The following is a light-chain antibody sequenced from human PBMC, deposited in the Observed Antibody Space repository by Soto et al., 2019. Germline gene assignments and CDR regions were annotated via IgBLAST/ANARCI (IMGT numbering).Light chain of an antibody. Sequence: EIVLTQSPATLSLSPGERATLSCRASQSVGSFLAWYQQKPGQAPRLLIYGASTRATGIPARFTGSGSGTEFTLTISSLQSEDFAVYYCQQYNNWPPYTFGQGTKVDIK. CDR2: GAS. J-gene: IGKJ2*01. CDR1: QSVGSF. V-gene: IGKV3-15*01. CDR3: QQYNNWPPYT.